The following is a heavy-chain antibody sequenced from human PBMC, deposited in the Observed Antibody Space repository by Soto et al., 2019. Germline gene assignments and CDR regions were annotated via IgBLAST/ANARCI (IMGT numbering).Heavy chain of an antibody. CDR1: GFSFGDYA. Sequence: EVQVLESGGGLVQPGGSLRLSCAASGFSFGDYAMSWVRQAPGKGLEWVSGISGTGSRTSYADSVRGRFTISRDNVNNTLTLQMDSLRAEHTAVYYCARGGRYTYGYGDYSYGMDVWGQGTTVTVSS. J-gene: IGHJ6*02. CDR3: ARGGRYTYGYGDYSYGMDV. D-gene: IGHD5-18*01. V-gene: IGHV3-23*01. CDR2: ISGTGSRT.